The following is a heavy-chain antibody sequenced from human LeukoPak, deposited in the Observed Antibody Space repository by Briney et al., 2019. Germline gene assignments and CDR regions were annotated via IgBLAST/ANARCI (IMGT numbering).Heavy chain of an antibody. CDR2: INPNSGGT. D-gene: IGHD2-2*01. V-gene: IGHV1-2*06. CDR1: GYTFTGYY. Sequence: ASVKVSCKASGYTFTGYYMHSVRHAPGQGLEWMGRINPNSGGTNYAQKFQGRVTMTRDTSISTAYMELSRLRSDDTAVYYCARSPIVVVPAAMSGPFDPWGQGTLVTVSS. CDR3: ARSPIVVVPAAMSGPFDP. J-gene: IGHJ5*02.